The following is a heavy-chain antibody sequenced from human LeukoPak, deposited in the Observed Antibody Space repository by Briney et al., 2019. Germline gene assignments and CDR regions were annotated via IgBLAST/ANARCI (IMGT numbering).Heavy chain of an antibody. CDR2: IKEDASEK. J-gene: IGHJ4*02. CDR3: ARGHHPFTA. V-gene: IGHV3-7*04. CDR1: GFTFSIYW. D-gene: IGHD5-18*01. Sequence: GGSLRLSCAASGFTFSIYWMSWVRQAPGKGLEWVANIKEDASEKNYVDSVKGRFTISRDNAKNTLYLQMNSLRAEDTAVYYCARGHHPFTAWGQGTLVTVSS.